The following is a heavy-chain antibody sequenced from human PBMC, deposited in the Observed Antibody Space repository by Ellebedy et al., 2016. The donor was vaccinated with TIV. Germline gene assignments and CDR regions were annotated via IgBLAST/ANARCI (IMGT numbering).Heavy chain of an antibody. CDR3: NTGWAYED. V-gene: IGHV3-15*05. CDR2: IQSRSEGGTA. CDR1: GLIVTHAS. Sequence: GESLKISXEASGLIVTHASMTWVRQAPGKGLEWIGRIQSRSEGGTAAYAAPVQGRFIISRDESENKLFLQMHSLRTEDTGVYYCNTGWAYEDWGQGTRVTVSS. J-gene: IGHJ3*01.